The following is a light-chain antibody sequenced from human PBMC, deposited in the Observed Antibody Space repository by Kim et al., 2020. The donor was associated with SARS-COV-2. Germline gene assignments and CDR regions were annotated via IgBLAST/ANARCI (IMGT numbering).Light chain of an antibody. CDR1: KLGDKY. V-gene: IGLV3-1*01. CDR2: QHT. Sequence: SYELTQPPSVSVSTGQTARIICSGSKLGDKYAYWYQKKPGQSTILVIYQHTKRPSGISQRFSGSSFGNTATLTISRAQTMDEADYYCQAWDSSIAVFGGGTQLTVL. CDR3: QAWDSSIAV. J-gene: IGLJ3*02.